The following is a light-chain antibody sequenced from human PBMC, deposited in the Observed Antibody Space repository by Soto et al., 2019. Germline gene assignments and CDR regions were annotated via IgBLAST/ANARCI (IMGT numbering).Light chain of an antibody. CDR2: DAS. CDR1: QSITSF. V-gene: IGKV1-39*01. Sequence: DIQMTQSPSSLSASVGDRVNITCRASQSITSFLPWYQQKPGKAPKLLMYDASSLQRGVPPRFSGSRSGTDFTLTISSLQPEDFATYYCQQSYSTPFTFGPGTTVDIK. CDR3: QQSYSTPFT. J-gene: IGKJ3*01.